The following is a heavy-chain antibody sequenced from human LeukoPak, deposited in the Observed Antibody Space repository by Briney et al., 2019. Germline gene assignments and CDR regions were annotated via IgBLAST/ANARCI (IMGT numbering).Heavy chain of an antibody. V-gene: IGHV3-9*01. Sequence: PGGSLRLSCAASGFTFDDYAMHWVRQAPGKGLEWVSGISWNSGSIGYADSVKGRFTISRDNAKNSLYLQMNSLRAEDTALYYCAKDICSGGSWGQGTLVTVSS. CDR2: ISWNSGSI. CDR1: GFTFDDYA. J-gene: IGHJ4*02. CDR3: AKDICSGGS. D-gene: IGHD2-15*01.